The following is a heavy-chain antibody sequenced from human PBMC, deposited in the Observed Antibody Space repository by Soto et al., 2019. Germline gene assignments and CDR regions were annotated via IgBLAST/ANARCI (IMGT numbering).Heavy chain of an antibody. D-gene: IGHD3-10*01. CDR3: ARAVVRRPDLLTYYYGSGSLSMDV. CDR2: FYHSGST. CDR1: GGSISSVTG. J-gene: IGHJ6*03. Sequence: QVQLQESGPGLVKPSGTRSLTRAVSGGSISSVTGGGGFRHPPGKGWGGMGEFYHSGSTNYNPSLKSRVTISVDKSKNQFSLKLSSVTAADTAVYYCARAVVRRPDLLTYYYGSGSLSMDVWGKGTTVTVSS. V-gene: IGHV4-4*02.